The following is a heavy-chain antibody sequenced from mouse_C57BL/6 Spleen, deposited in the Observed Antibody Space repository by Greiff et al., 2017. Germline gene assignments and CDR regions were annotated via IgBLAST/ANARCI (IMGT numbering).Heavy chain of an antibody. J-gene: IGHJ2*01. CDR1: GYTFTDYY. D-gene: IGHD1-1*01. CDR3: AREGYYYGKGDD. Sequence: QVQLKESGAELVRPGASVKLSCKASGYTFTDYYINWVQRRPGQGLEWIARIYPGSGNTYYNEKFKGKATLTAEKSSSTAYMQLSSLTSEDSAVYFCAREGYYYGKGDDWGTGTTLTVSS. V-gene: IGHV1-76*01. CDR2: IYPGSGNT.